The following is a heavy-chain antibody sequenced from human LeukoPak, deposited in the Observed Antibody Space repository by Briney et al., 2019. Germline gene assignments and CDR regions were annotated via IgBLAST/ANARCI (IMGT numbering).Heavy chain of an antibody. CDR1: GFTFSSYA. D-gene: IGHD3-22*01. Sequence: PGGSLRLSCAASGFTFSSYAMSWVRQAPGKGLEWVSAISGSGGSTYYADSVKGRFTISRDNSKNTLYLQMNSLRAEDTAVYYCAKDRLDYYDSSGSFDYWGQGTLVTVSS. CDR3: AKDRLDYYDSSGSFDY. J-gene: IGHJ4*02. V-gene: IGHV3-23*01. CDR2: ISGSGGST.